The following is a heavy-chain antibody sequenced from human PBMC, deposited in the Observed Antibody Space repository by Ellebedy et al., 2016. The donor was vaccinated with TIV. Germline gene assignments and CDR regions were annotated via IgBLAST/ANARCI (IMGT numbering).Heavy chain of an antibody. D-gene: IGHD3-10*01. J-gene: IGHJ4*02. CDR1: GVSISSRNW. CDR3: AREEYFGSATFDS. Sequence: MPSETLSLTCAVSGVSISSRNWWSWVRQPPGKGLEWIGEIYHSGNTNYNPSLKSRVTMSVDKSRNQFSLKLNSVTAADTAVYYCAREEYFGSATFDSWGQGTLVTVSS. CDR2: IYHSGNT. V-gene: IGHV4-4*02.